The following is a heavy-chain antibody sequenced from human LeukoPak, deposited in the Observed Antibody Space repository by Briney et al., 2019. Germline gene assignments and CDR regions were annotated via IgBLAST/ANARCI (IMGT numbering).Heavy chain of an antibody. CDR2: IWYDGSNK. J-gene: IGHJ4*02. CDR1: GFTFSSYG. D-gene: IGHD3-22*01. CDR3: ARDRNYYDSSGYLDY. V-gene: IGHV3-30*19. Sequence: PGRSLRLSCAASGFTFSSYGMHWVRQAPGKGLEWVAVIWYDGSNKYYADSVKGRFTISRDNSKNTLYLQMNSLRAEDTAVYYCARDRNYYDSSGYLDYWGQGTLVTVSS.